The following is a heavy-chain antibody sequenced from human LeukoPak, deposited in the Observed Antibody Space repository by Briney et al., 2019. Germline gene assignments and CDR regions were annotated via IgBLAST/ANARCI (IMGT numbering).Heavy chain of an antibody. Sequence: GRSLRLSCAASGFTFDYYAMHWVRQTPGKGLEWVSGITWNSGSIGYADSVKGRFTISRDNANNSLYLQMNSLTAEDTALYYCAKDIYSSSWFYFDYWGQGTLVTVSS. CDR3: AKDIYSSSWFYFDY. CDR1: GFTFDYYA. D-gene: IGHD6-13*01. J-gene: IGHJ4*02. CDR2: ITWNSGSI. V-gene: IGHV3-9*01.